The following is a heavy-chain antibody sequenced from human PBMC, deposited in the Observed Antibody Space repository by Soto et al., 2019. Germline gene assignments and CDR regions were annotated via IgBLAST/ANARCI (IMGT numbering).Heavy chain of an antibody. V-gene: IGHV3-48*04. CDR1: GFTFSSYG. CDR3: VRDHKGGYYHYGMDV. Sequence: VQLVESGGGVVQPGRSLRLSCAASGFTFSSYGMHWVRQAPGKGLEWVSYISSSGSTIYYADSVKGRFTISRDNAKNSLYLQMNSLRAEGTAVYYCVRDHKGGYYHYGMDVCGQGTTVTVSS. CDR2: ISSSGSTI. J-gene: IGHJ6*02.